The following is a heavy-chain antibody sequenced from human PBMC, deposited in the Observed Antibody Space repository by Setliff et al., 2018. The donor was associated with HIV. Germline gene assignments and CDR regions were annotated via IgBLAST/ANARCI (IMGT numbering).Heavy chain of an antibody. CDR1: GGSLSGYH. V-gene: IGHV4-34*01. CDR2: INHSGST. Sequence: SSETLSLTCAVYGGSLSGYHWSWIRPSPGKGLEWIGEINHSGSTKYNPSLKSRVIISIDTSKKQLSLKLTSVTAADTATYYCAAPGGMSTILVYWGQGSLVTVSS. D-gene: IGHD3-16*01. J-gene: IGHJ4*02. CDR3: AAPGGMSTILVY.